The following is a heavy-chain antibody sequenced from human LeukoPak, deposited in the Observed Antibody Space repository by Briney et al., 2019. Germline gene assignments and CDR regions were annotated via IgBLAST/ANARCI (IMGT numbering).Heavy chain of an antibody. CDR1: GSTFSSYW. Sequence: GGSLRLSCAASGSTFSSYWMSWVRQAPGKGLEWVANIKQDGSEKYYVDSVKGRFTISRDNAKNSLYLQMNSLRAEDTAVYYCARERNYYDSSGYPDYWGQGTLVTVSS. J-gene: IGHJ4*02. V-gene: IGHV3-7*01. CDR3: ARERNYYDSSGYPDY. CDR2: IKQDGSEK. D-gene: IGHD3-22*01.